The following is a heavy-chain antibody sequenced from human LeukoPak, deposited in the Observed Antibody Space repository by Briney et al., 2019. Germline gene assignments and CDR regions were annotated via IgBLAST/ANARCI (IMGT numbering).Heavy chain of an antibody. Sequence: GWISAYNGKTNYAQKLQGRVTMTTDKSTSTAYMELRSLRSDDTAVYYCARGIYYDSSGYYYWGQGTLVTVSS. J-gene: IGHJ4*02. D-gene: IGHD3-22*01. V-gene: IGHV1-18*01. CDR2: ISAYNGKT. CDR3: ARGIYYDSSGYYY.